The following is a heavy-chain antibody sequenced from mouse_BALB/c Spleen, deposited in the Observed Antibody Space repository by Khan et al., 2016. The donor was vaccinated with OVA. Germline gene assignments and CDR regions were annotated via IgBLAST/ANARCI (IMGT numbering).Heavy chain of an antibody. CDR1: GFSLSNYG. CDR3: ARSYDYDVGGFAY. J-gene: IGHJ3*01. D-gene: IGHD2-4*01. CDR2: IWTGGIT. V-gene: IGHV2-9*02. Sequence: QVQLKESGPGLVAPSQSLSITCTVSGFSLSNYGIHWVRQPPGKGLEWLGVIWTGGITNYISALMSRLIINKDNSKSQVFLKMNRLQTDDTAIYYCARSYDYDVGGFAYWGQGTLVTVSA.